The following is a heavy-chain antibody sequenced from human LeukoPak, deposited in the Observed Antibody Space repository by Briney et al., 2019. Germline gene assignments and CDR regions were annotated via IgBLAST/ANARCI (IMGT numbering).Heavy chain of an antibody. CDR2: IPGSGGAT. V-gene: IGHV3-23*01. J-gene: IGHJ6*02. D-gene: IGHD4-17*01. CDR1: GFTFSSYA. CDR3: AKELYNYGDYGAEGLDV. Sequence: PGGSLRLSCEASGFTFSSYAIRWVRQAPGTGLEWVSSIPGSGGATYYADSVRGRFSISRDSSKITVYLQMNSLKAEDTAVYYCAKELYNYGDYGAEGLDVGGQGTTVTVS.